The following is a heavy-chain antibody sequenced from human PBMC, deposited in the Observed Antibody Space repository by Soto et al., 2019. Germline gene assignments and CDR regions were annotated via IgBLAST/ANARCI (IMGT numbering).Heavy chain of an antibody. CDR3: ARDRSAMILSY. V-gene: IGHV1-18*04. J-gene: IGHJ4*02. Sequence: SVKVSCNASGYSFISYGIIWVRQAPGQGLEWMGWISAYNGNTNYAQKLQGRVTMTTDTSTNTAYMEVRSLRSDDTAVYYCARDRSAMILSYWGQGALVTVSS. D-gene: IGHD2-2*01. CDR2: ISAYNGNT. CDR1: GYSFISYG.